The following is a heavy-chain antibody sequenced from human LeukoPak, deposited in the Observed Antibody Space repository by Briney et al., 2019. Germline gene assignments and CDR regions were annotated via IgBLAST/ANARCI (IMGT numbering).Heavy chain of an antibody. D-gene: IGHD3-22*01. CDR2: INPNSGGT. Sequence: ASAKVSCKASGYTFTSYGISWVRQAPGQGLEWMGWINPNSGGTNYAQKFQGRVTMTRDTSISTAYMELSRLRSDDTAVYYCARVIAPTDYYDSTFDYWGQGTLVTVSS. CDR1: GYTFTSYG. CDR3: ARVIAPTDYYDSTFDY. J-gene: IGHJ4*02. V-gene: IGHV1-2*02.